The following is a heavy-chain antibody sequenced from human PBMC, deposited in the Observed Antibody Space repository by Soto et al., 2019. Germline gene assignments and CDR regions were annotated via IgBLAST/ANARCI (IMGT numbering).Heavy chain of an antibody. CDR3: AREETAWPLAYGSDA. CDR1: GFTFSSYS. J-gene: IGHJ6*02. CDR2: ITRNSDI. Sequence: LRLSCAASGFTFSSYSTHWVRQAPGRGLEWVSAITRNSDIYYADSVKGRFTISRDNAKNSVSLQMDSLRAEDTAVYYCAREETAWPLAYGSDAWGQGTTVTVSS. V-gene: IGHV3-21*01. D-gene: IGHD2-21*02.